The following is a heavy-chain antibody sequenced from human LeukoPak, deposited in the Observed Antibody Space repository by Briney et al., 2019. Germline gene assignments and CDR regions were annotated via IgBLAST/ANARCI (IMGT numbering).Heavy chain of an antibody. CDR2: ISYDGSNK. D-gene: IGHD1-7*01. CDR3: ARVELSAADFDH. Sequence: PGGSLRLSCAASGFTFSSYGMHWVRQAPGKGLEWVAVISYDGSNKYYADSVKGRFTISRDNSKNTLYLQMNSLRAEDTAVYYCARVELSAADFDHWGQGTLVTVSS. V-gene: IGHV3-30*03. J-gene: IGHJ4*02. CDR1: GFTFSSYG.